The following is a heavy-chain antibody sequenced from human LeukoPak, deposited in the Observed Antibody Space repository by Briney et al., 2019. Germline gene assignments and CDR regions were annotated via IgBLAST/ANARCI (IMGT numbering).Heavy chain of an antibody. CDR2: IQENGNAK. Sequence: GGSLRLSCAASGFTFSAYWMTWVRQAPGKGLEWVANIQENGNAKYYVDSVKGRFTISRDNSKNTLYLQMNSLRAEDTALYFCAKKAQYNGNYPLDYWGQGTLVTVSS. D-gene: IGHD1-26*01. CDR1: GFTFSAYW. J-gene: IGHJ4*02. CDR3: AKKAQYNGNYPLDY. V-gene: IGHV3-7*03.